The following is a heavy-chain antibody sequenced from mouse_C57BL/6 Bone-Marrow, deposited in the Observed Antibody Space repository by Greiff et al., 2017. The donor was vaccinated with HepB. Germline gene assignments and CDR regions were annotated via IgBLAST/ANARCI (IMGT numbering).Heavy chain of an antibody. CDR1: GYTFTDYY. CDR2: INPYNGGT. V-gene: IGHV1-19*01. J-gene: IGHJ3*01. CDR3: PYGSSYGFAY. D-gene: IGHD1-1*01. Sequence: EVKLMESGPVLVKPGASVKMSCKASGYTFTDYYMNWVKQSHGKSLEWIGVINPYNGGTSYNQKFKGKATLTVDKSSSTAYMELNSLTSEDSAVYYCPYGSSYGFAYWGQGTLVTVSA.